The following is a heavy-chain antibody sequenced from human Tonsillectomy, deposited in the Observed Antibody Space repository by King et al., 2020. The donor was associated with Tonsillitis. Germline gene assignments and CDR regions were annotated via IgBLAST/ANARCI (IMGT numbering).Heavy chain of an antibody. J-gene: IGHJ5*02. Sequence: VQLVESGGGLVQPGGSLRLSCAASGFTFSRYWMHWVRQAPGKGLVWVSRINSDGSSTNYADSVKGRFIISRDNAENTLYLQMNSLRAEDTAVYYCARDPYYYDSSGYQTRDNWFDPWGQGTLVPVSS. D-gene: IGHD3-22*01. CDR2: INSDGSST. CDR1: GFTFSRYW. CDR3: ARDPYYYDSSGYQTRDNWFDP. V-gene: IGHV3-74*01.